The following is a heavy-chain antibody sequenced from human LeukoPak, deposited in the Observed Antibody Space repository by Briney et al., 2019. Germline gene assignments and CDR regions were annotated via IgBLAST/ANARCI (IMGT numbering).Heavy chain of an antibody. CDR3: AKDRGELDY. Sequence: QPGRSLRLSCAASGFTFSSYGMHWVRQAPGKGLEWVAVISYDGSNKYYADSVKGRFTISRDNSKNTLYLQMNSLRAEDTAVYYCAKDRGELDYWGQGTLVTVSS. CDR2: ISYDGSNK. V-gene: IGHV3-30*18. D-gene: IGHD1-7*01. CDR1: GFTFSSYG. J-gene: IGHJ4*02.